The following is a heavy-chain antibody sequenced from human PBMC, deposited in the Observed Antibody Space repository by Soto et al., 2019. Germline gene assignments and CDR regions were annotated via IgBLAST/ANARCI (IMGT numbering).Heavy chain of an antibody. V-gene: IGHV4-31*03. Sequence: TLSLPSTVSGASVSTGVYYWTWIRQHPGKGLEWIGYIDNSGSTYYNPSLTGRVDISVDTSKNEFSLNLQSLTAAYTAFYYCAGAVSDFDVRRYRTSYFDQWGQGILGTVSS. CDR1: GASVSTGVYY. CDR3: AGAVSDFDVRRYRTSYFDQ. D-gene: IGHD3-10*02. CDR2: IDNSGST. J-gene: IGHJ4*02.